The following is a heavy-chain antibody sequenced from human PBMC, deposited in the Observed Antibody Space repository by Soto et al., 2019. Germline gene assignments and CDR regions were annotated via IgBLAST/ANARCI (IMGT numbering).Heavy chain of an antibody. CDR1: GYGFTNYW. Sequence: PGESLKISCKGSGYGFTNYWIGWVRQMPGKDLEWIGIIYPEDSETRYSPSFQGLVTISVDKSISTAYLQWNSLQASDTAMYYCARPREAGKYYYGVDVWGQGTTVTVS. D-gene: IGHD6-19*01. CDR2: IYPEDSET. V-gene: IGHV5-51*01. CDR3: ARPREAGKYYYGVDV. J-gene: IGHJ6*02.